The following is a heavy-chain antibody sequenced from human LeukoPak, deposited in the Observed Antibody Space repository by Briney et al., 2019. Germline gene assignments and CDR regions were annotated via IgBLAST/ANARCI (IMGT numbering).Heavy chain of an antibody. CDR2: IYYSGST. Sequence: PSETLSLTCTVSGGSISSSSYYWGWIHQPPGKGLEWIGSIYYSGSTYYNPSLKSRVTISVDTSKNQFSLKLSSVTAADTAVYYCARDLSYSSSSWDAFDIWGQGTMVTVSS. CDR1: GGSISSSSYY. CDR3: ARDLSYSSSSWDAFDI. J-gene: IGHJ3*02. V-gene: IGHV4-39*02. D-gene: IGHD6-6*01.